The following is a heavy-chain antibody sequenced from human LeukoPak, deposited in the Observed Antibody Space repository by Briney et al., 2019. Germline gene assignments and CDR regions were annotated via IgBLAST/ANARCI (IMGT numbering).Heavy chain of an antibody. Sequence: SVKVSCKASGGTFSSYAITWVREAPGHGLECMGGIIPIIGTANYAQKFPGRVTITTDESRSTAYTELSSLRSEDTAVYYCARDSVEGSSWYGYYYYYYMDVWGKGTTVTVSS. CDR1: GGTFSSYA. D-gene: IGHD6-13*01. CDR2: IIPIIGTA. V-gene: IGHV1-69*05. J-gene: IGHJ6*03. CDR3: ARDSVEGSSWYGYYYYYYMDV.